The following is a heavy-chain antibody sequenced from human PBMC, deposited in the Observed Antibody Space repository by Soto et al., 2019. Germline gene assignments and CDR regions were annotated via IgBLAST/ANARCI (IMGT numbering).Heavy chain of an antibody. Sequence: EVPLVESGGGLIQPGGSLRLSCAASGFTVSSNYMSWVRQAPGKGLEWVSVIYSGGSTYYADSVKGRFTISRDNSKNTLYLQMNSLRAEDTAVYYCARVRVAAAGTDYWGQGTLVTVSS. D-gene: IGHD6-13*01. V-gene: IGHV3-53*01. CDR3: ARVRVAAAGTDY. J-gene: IGHJ4*02. CDR2: IYSGGST. CDR1: GFTVSSNY.